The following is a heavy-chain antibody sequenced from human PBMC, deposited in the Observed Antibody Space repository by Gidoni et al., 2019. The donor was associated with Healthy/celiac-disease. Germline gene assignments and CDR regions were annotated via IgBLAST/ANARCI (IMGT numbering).Heavy chain of an antibody. CDR3: ARAPRITGTEGWFDP. J-gene: IGHJ5*02. CDR1: GFTFISYS. CDR2: ISSSSSYI. Sequence: EVQLVESGGGLVKPGGYLRLSCEASGFTFISYSMNWVRQAPGNGLEWVSSISSSSSYIYYADSVKGRFTISRDNAKNSLYLQMNSLRAEDTAVYYCARAPRITGTEGWFDPWGQGTLVTVSS. D-gene: IGHD1-7*01. V-gene: IGHV3-21*01.